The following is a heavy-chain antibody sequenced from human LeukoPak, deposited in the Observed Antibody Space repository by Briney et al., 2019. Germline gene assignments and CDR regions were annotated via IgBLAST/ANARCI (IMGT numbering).Heavy chain of an antibody. J-gene: IGHJ6*03. CDR3: ARNYDILTGYYSYYYYYMDV. CDR1: GGSISNYY. CDR2: IYYSGST. D-gene: IGHD3-9*01. V-gene: IGHV4-59*01. Sequence: SETLSLTCTVSGGSISNYYWYWIRQPPGKGLEWIGYIYYSGSTNYNPSLKSRVTISVDTSKNQFSLKLSSVTATDTAVYYCARNYDILTGYYSYYYYYMDVWGKGTTVTVSS.